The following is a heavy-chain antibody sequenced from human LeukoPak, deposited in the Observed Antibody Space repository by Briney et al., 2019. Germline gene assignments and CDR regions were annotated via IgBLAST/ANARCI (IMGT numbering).Heavy chain of an antibody. CDR3: ARGEGSLWFGELLERYYFDY. J-gene: IGHJ4*02. CDR1: GGSISSSSYY. Sequence: PSETLSLTCTVSGGSISSSSYYWGWIRQPPGKGLEWIGSIYYSGSTYYNPSLKSRVTISVDTSKNQFSLKLSSVTAADTAVYYCARGEGSLWFGELLERYYFDYWGQGTLVTVSS. D-gene: IGHD3-10*01. V-gene: IGHV4-39*07. CDR2: IYYSGST.